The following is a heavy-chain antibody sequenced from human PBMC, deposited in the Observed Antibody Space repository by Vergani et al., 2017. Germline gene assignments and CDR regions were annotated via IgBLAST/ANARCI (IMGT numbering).Heavy chain of an antibody. D-gene: IGHD3-22*01. CDR1: GFPLTTYGMR. J-gene: IGHJ4*01. Sequence: QVTLKESGPALVKPTQTLTLTCTFFGFPLTTYGMRVSWIRQPPGKALEWLARIDWDDDTYYRTSLRTRLTNSKDTFKNHVALTMTSMDPVDTATYYCARTLADSRGYDLEYWGQGTLVTVSS. CDR3: ARTLADSRGYDLEY. V-gene: IGHV2-70*04. CDR2: IDWDDDT.